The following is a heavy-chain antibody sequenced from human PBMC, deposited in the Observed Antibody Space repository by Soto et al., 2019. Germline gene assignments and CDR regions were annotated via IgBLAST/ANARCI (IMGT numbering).Heavy chain of an antibody. V-gene: IGHV1-3*01. CDR1: GYTFTKSA. Sequence: GASVKVSCKAPGYTFTKSAFHWVRQAPGQRLEWMGCVNAANGNTQYSQKFQERVTITRDTSASTAYMELRSLRYDDTAVYYCAREWDYYASRTYSNWFDPWGQGTLVTVSS. CDR2: VNAANGNT. CDR3: AREWDYYASRTYSNWFDP. D-gene: IGHD3-10*01. J-gene: IGHJ5*02.